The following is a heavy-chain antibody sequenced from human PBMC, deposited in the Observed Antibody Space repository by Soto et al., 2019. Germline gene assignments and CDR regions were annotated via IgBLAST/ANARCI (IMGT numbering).Heavy chain of an antibody. D-gene: IGHD5-18*01. CDR3: ARGLKATATPQGFDP. Sequence: NPSETLSLTCAVYGGSFSGYYWSWIRQPPGKGLEWIGEINHSGSTNYNPSLKSRVTISVDTSKNQFSLKLSSVTAADTAVYYCARGLKATATPQGFDPWGQGTLVTAPQ. CDR2: INHSGST. J-gene: IGHJ5*02. CDR1: GGSFSGYY. V-gene: IGHV4-34*01.